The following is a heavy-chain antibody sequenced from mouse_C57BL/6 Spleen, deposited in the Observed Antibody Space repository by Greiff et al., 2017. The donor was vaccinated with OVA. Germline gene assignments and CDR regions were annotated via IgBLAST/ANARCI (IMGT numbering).Heavy chain of an antibody. Sequence: VQLQESGADLARPGASVKMSCKASGYTFTSYTMHWVKQRPGQGLEWIGYINPSSGYTKYNQKFKDKATLTADKSSSTAYMQLSSLTSEDSAVYYCARSDYGSSYAMDYWGQGTSVTVSS. CDR3: ARSDYGSSYAMDY. V-gene: IGHV1-4*01. CDR1: GYTFTSYT. D-gene: IGHD1-1*01. CDR2: INPSSGYT. J-gene: IGHJ4*01.